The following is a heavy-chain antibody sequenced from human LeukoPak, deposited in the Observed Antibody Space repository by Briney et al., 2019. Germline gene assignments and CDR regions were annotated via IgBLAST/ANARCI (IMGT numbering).Heavy chain of an antibody. J-gene: IGHJ4*02. CDR1: GYSFSSYY. Sequence: GASVKVPCKASGYSFSSYYMHWVRQAPGQGLEWMGIINPSGGGTSYAEKFQGRVTMTRDTSTSTVYMELSSLRSEDTALYYCARGEYCTAGTCPPGLSWGQGTLVTVSS. CDR3: ARGEYCTAGTCPPGLS. V-gene: IGHV1-46*01. D-gene: IGHD2-15*01. CDR2: INPSGGGT.